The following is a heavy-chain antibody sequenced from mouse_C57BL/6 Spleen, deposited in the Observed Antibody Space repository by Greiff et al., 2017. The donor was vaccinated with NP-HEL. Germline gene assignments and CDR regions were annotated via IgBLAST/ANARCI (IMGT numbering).Heavy chain of an antibody. CDR1: GYTFTSYW. J-gene: IGHJ4*01. CDR3: ARHTGYYAMDY. D-gene: IGHD3-1*01. Sequence: VQLQQPGAELVKPGASVKLSCKASGYTFTSYWMHWVKQRPGRGLEWIGRIAPNSGGTKYNEKFKSKATLTVDKPSSTAYMQLSSLTSEDSAVYYCARHTGYYAMDYWGQGTSVTVSS. CDR2: IAPNSGGT. V-gene: IGHV1-72*01.